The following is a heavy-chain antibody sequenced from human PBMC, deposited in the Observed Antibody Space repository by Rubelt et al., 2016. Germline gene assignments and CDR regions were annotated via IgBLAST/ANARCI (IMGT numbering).Heavy chain of an antibody. J-gene: IGHJ5*02. CDR1: GGSITSGGYY. CDR3: ARSYDSSKWFDP. Sequence: QVQLQESGPGPVKPSQTLSLTCTVSGGSITSGGYYWSWIRHHPGKGLEWIGYIHQSGSTYYNPSLKSTVTIYVDMSKNHFSLKLSSWTASDTAGYYCARSYDSSKWFDPWGQGTLVTVSS. D-gene: IGHD3-22*01. V-gene: IGHV4-31*01. CDR2: IHQSGST.